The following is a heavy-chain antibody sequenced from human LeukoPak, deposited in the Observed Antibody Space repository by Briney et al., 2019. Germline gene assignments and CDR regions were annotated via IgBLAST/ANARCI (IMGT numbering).Heavy chain of an antibody. D-gene: IGHD6-6*01. CDR3: AREEYSSSRGYMDV. Sequence: GGSLRLSCAASGFTFSSYGMNWARQAPGKGLEWVSSISSSSSYIYYADSVKGRFTISRDNAKNSLYLQMNSLRAEDTAVYYCAREEYSSSRGYMDVWGKGTTVTVSS. CDR2: ISSSSSYI. CDR1: GFTFSSYG. J-gene: IGHJ6*03. V-gene: IGHV3-21*01.